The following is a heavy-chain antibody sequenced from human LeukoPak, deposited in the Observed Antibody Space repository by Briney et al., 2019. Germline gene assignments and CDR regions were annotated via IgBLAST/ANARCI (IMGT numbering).Heavy chain of an antibody. D-gene: IGHD6-6*01. Sequence: GGSLRLSCAASEFTFSSYAMSWVRQAPGKGLEWVSAISGSGGSTYYADSVKGRFTISRDNSKNSLYLQMNSLRAEDTAVYYCARDLRYSSSSQTSCGMDVWGQGTTVTVSS. CDR1: EFTFSSYA. V-gene: IGHV3-23*01. CDR3: ARDLRYSSSSQTSCGMDV. J-gene: IGHJ6*02. CDR2: ISGSGGST.